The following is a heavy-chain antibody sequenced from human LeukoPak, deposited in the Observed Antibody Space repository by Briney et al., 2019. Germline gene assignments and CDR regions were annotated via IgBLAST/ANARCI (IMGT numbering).Heavy chain of an antibody. Sequence: WGSLRLSCAAPGFTFSNYAMRWLRQAPGKGLEWVSGISGIGYTTYYADSVKGRFTISRDNSKNTLYLQMNSLRVEDTAVYYCAREGQWLACFDYWGQGTLVTVSS. CDR2: ISGIGYTT. D-gene: IGHD6-19*01. CDR3: AREGQWLACFDY. V-gene: IGHV3-23*01. CDR1: GFTFSNYA. J-gene: IGHJ4*02.